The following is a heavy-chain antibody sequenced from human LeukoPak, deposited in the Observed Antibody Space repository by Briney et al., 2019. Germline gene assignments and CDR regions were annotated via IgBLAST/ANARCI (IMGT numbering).Heavy chain of an antibody. D-gene: IGHD6-25*01. CDR1: GYNFAHN. CDR2: INPKNGGT. J-gene: IGHJ4*02. CDR3: VVSIQAAAIPAFDS. V-gene: IGHV1-2*02. Sequence: ASVKVSCKASGYNFAHNIHWVRQAPGQGHEFMGWINPKNGGTKYAQNFQGRVTMTRDTSISTDYMELSSLGSDDTAVYYCVVSIQAAAIPAFDSWGQGTLVTVSS.